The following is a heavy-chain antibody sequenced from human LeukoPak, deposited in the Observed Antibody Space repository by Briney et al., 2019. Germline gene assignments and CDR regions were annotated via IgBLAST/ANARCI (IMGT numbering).Heavy chain of an antibody. D-gene: IGHD6-13*01. CDR1: GFTFSSYA. J-gene: IGHJ6*02. Sequence: GGSLRLSCAASGFTFSSYAMSWVRQAPGKGLEWVSAISGSGGSTYYADSVKGRFTISRDNSKNTLYLQMNSLRAEDTAVYYCAKGAAAATVGALYYYGMDVWGQGTTVTVSS. CDR2: ISGSGGST. CDR3: AKGAAAATVGALYYYGMDV. V-gene: IGHV3-23*01.